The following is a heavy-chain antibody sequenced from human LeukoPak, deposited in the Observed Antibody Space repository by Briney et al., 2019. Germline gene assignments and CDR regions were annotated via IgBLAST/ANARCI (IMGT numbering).Heavy chain of an antibody. CDR1: GYTFTGYY. V-gene: IGHV1-2*02. J-gene: IGHJ4*02. CDR3: ARAFYYYGSGSIDY. CDR2: INPNSGGT. D-gene: IGHD3-10*01. Sequence: ASVKVSCKGSGYTFTGYYMHWVRQAPGQGLEWMGWINPNSGGTNYAQKFQGRVTMTRDTSISTAYMELSRLRSDDTAVYYCARAFYYYGSGSIDYWGQGTLLTVSS.